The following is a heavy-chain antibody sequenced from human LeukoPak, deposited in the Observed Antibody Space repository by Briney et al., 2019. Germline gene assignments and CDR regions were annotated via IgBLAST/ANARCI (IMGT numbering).Heavy chain of an antibody. CDR1: GFTFSSCA. Sequence: PGGSLRLSCAASGFTFSSCAMNWVRQAPGKGLEWVSSISGSGASTYDADSVKGRFTISRDNSKNTLYLQMNSLRAEDTAVYYRAKDSLQYYYGSGTPVGFDPWGQGTLVTVSS. CDR2: ISGSGAST. V-gene: IGHV3-23*01. CDR3: AKDSLQYYYGSGTPVGFDP. D-gene: IGHD3-10*01. J-gene: IGHJ5*02.